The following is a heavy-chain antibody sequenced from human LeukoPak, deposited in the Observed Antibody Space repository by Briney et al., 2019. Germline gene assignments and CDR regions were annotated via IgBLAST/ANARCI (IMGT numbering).Heavy chain of an antibody. J-gene: IGHJ4*02. D-gene: IGHD3-22*01. CDR2: ISAYNGNT. CDR3: ARVSAMIVVVHFDY. Sequence: ASVKVSCKASGYTFTSYGISWVRQAPGQGLEWMGWISAYNGNTNYAQKLQGRVTMTTDTSTSTAYMELRSLRSDDTAVYYCARVSAMIVVVHFDYWGQGTLVTVSS. CDR1: GYTFTSYG. V-gene: IGHV1-18*01.